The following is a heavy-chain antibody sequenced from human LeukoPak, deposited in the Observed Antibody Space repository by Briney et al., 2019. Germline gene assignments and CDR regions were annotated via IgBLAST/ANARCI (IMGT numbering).Heavy chain of an antibody. D-gene: IGHD6-13*01. V-gene: IGHV3-21*01. J-gene: IGHJ5*02. Sequence: GGSLRLSCAASGFTFDDYAMHWVRQAPGKGLEWVSSISSSSSSYIYYADSVKGRFTISRDNAKNSLYLQMNSLRAEDTAVYYCAREPRPYSSSRLLENWFDPWGQGTLVTVSS. CDR2: ISSSSSSYI. CDR1: GFTFDDYA. CDR3: AREPRPYSSSRLLENWFDP.